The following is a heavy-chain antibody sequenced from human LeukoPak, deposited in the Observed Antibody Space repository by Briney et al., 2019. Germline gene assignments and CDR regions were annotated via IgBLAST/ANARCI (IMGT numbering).Heavy chain of an antibody. V-gene: IGHV4-39*01. D-gene: IGHD6-6*01. Sequence: SETLSLTCTVSGGSISSSSYYWVWLRQPPGKGLEWIGSIYHSGSTYFNPSLKSRVTISVDTSKSQFSLKLSSVTAADTAVYYCARSDPEAAPQHWGQGTLVTVSS. CDR3: ARSDPEAAPQH. CDR1: GGSISSSSYY. J-gene: IGHJ1*01. CDR2: IYHSGST.